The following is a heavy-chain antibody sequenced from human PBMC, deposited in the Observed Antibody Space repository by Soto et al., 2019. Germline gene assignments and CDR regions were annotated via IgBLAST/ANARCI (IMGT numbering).Heavy chain of an antibody. V-gene: IGHV4-30-4*01. CDR2: IYYSGST. CDR3: ARGRPDPYYYDTSGHYYVA. Sequence: SETLSLTCTVSGVSISSGDYYWTWIRQPPGKGLEWIGYIYYSGSTYYNPSLKSRVTISVDTSKNQFSLKPSSVTAADSAVYSCARGRPDPYYYDTSGHYYVAWGQGTLVTVSS. D-gene: IGHD3-22*01. CDR1: GVSISSGDYY. J-gene: IGHJ5*02.